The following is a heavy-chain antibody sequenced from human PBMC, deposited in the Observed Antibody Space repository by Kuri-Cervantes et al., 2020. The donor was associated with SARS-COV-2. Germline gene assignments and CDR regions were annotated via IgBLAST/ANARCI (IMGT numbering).Heavy chain of an antibody. J-gene: IGHJ4*02. D-gene: IGHD3-3*01. CDR1: GSSFSGYY. Sequence: SETLSLTCVVSGSSFSGYYWSWIRQPPGKGLEWIGEITHTGTTNYNASLKSRVTISVDTSKNQFSLKLSSVTAADTAVYYCARRHYDFWSGSMLDYWGQGTLVTVSS. CDR2: ITHTGTT. CDR3: ARRHYDFWSGSMLDY. V-gene: IGHV4-34*01.